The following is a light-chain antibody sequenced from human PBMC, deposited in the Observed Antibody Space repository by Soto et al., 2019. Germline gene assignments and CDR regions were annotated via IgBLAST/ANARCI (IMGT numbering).Light chain of an antibody. CDR3: QQSYNTPRT. Sequence: DIQMTQSPSSLSASVGERVSMTCRASRTISSYINWYQQKPGKAPKLLIYAASDLHSGVPSRFSGSGSGTDFTLTITNHQPEDFANYYCQQSYNTPRTFGQGTKVEVK. J-gene: IGKJ1*01. CDR2: AAS. CDR1: RTISSY. V-gene: IGKV1-39*01.